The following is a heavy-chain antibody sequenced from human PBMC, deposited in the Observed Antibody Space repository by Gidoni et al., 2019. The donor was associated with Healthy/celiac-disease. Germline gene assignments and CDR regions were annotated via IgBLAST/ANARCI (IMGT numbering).Heavy chain of an antibody. V-gene: IGHV3-33*01. CDR2: IWYDGSNK. Sequence: QVQLVESGGGVVQPGRSLSLSCAASGFTFSRYGLPWVRQAPGKGLGWVAVIWYDGSNKYYADSVKGRFTISRDNSKNTLYLQMNSLRAEDTAVYYCARETYYYDSSGYAHDAFDIWGQGTMVTVSS. CDR1: GFTFSRYG. J-gene: IGHJ3*02. D-gene: IGHD3-22*01. CDR3: ARETYYYDSSGYAHDAFDI.